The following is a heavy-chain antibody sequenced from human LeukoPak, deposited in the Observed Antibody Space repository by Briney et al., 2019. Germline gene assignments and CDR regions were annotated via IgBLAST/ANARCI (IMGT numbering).Heavy chain of an antibody. V-gene: IGHV4-61*05. CDR1: GGSIRSSFYY. Sequence: SETLSLTCTVSGGSIRSSFYYWGWIRQPPGKGLEWIGYIYYIGSTNYNPSLKSRVTISVDTSKNQFSLNLSSVTAADTAVYYCARGYCSGGSCNWFDPWGQGTLVTVSS. CDR2: IYYIGST. J-gene: IGHJ5*02. D-gene: IGHD2-15*01. CDR3: ARGYCSGGSCNWFDP.